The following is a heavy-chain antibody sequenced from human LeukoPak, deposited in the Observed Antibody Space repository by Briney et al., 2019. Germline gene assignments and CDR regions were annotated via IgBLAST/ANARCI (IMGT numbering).Heavy chain of an antibody. Sequence: GGSLRLSRAASGFTFSSYSMNWVRQAPGKGLEWVSSISSSSSYIYYADSVKGRFTISRDNAKNSLYLQMNSLRAEDTAVYYCARGGELLPFDYWGQGTLVTVSS. J-gene: IGHJ4*02. CDR3: ARGGELLPFDY. CDR1: GFTFSSYS. D-gene: IGHD1-7*01. CDR2: ISSSSSYI. V-gene: IGHV3-21*01.